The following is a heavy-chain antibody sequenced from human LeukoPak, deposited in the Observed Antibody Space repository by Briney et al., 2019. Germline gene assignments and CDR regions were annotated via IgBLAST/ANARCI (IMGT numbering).Heavy chain of an antibody. CDR3: ARTAIAGRYYFDY. J-gene: IGHJ4*02. CDR2: INPNGAST. CDR1: GYIFTSFY. Sequence: ASVKVSCRASGYIFTSFYIHCVRQAPGQGLEWMGIINPNGASTNYAQKFQGRITMTRDTSTSTVYVELSSLRSEDTAVYYCARTAIAGRYYFDYWGQGSLVTVSS. V-gene: IGHV1-46*01. D-gene: IGHD6-6*01.